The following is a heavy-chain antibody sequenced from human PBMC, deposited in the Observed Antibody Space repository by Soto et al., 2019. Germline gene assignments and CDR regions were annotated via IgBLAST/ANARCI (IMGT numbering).Heavy chain of an antibody. D-gene: IGHD2-15*01. V-gene: IGHV4-59*08. CDR1: GGSISSYY. CDR3: ARCYCGTLDF. Sequence: LSLTCTVSGGSISSYYWSWIRQPPGKGLEWIGYIYYSGSTNYNPSLKSRVTISVDTSKNQFSLKLSSVTAADTAVYYCARCYCGTLDFWGQGTLVTVSS. J-gene: IGHJ4*02. CDR2: IYYSGST.